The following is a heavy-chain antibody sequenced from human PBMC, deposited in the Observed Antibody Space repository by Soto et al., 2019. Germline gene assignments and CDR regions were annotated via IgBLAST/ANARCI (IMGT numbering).Heavy chain of an antibody. Sequence: VQLVESGGDLVQPGGSLRLSCAASGFTFSSYEMNWVRQAPGKGLEWVSYISSTGTSMDYADSVKGRFTISRDNAKNSLHLQLNSLRDEDTAVYYCAREPHFIDYWGQGTLVSVSA. J-gene: IGHJ4*02. CDR2: ISSTGTSM. CDR3: AREPHFIDY. CDR1: GFTFSSYE. V-gene: IGHV3-48*03.